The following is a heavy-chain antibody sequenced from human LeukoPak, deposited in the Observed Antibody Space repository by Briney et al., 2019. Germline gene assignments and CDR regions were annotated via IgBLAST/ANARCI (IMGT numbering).Heavy chain of an antibody. CDR3: ARQQQLVKN. J-gene: IGHJ4*02. CDR2: IYHSGST. Sequence: SETLSLPRAVSGGSIRSSNRWSWVRQPPGKGLEWIGEIYHSGSTHYNPSLKSRVIISVDKSKNQFSLKLSSGTAGDTAVYYCARQQQLVKNWGQGTLVTVSS. V-gene: IGHV4-4*02. D-gene: IGHD6-13*01. CDR1: GGSIRSSNR.